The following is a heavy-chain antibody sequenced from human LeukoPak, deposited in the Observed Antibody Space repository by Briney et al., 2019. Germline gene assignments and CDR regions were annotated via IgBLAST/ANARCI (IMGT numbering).Heavy chain of an antibody. V-gene: IGHV1-18*01. Sequence: ASVKVSCKASGYSFITYGISWVRQAPGQGLEWMGWISAYNRSTDYAQNLQGRVTMTTHTSTSTAYMEMRSLRSDDTAVYYCARPYDSSGYYNYYFDNWGQGTLVTVSS. D-gene: IGHD3-22*01. CDR1: GYSFITYG. J-gene: IGHJ4*02. CDR3: ARPYDSSGYYNYYFDN. CDR2: ISAYNRST.